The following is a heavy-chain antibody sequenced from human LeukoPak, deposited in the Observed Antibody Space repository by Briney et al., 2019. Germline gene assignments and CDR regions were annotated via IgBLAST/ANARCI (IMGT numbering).Heavy chain of an antibody. CDR1: GFTFSSYS. Sequence: KAGGSLRLSCAASGFTFSSYSMNWVRQAPGKGLEWVSSISSSSSYIYYADSVKGRFTISRDNAKNSLYLQMNSLRAEDTAVYYCARDRAQLDHYGMDVWGQGTTVTVSS. CDR2: ISSSSSYI. J-gene: IGHJ6*02. D-gene: IGHD6-13*01. V-gene: IGHV3-21*01. CDR3: ARDRAQLDHYGMDV.